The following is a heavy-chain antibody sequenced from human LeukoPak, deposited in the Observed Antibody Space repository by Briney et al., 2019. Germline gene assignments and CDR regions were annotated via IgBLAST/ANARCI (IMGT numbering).Heavy chain of an antibody. D-gene: IGHD6-13*01. CDR3: IVAAAGSDFDY. CDR2: MNPNSGNT. Sequence: ASVKVSCKASGDIFTTYDINWVRQATGQGLEWMGWMNPNSGNTGYAQKFQGRVTITRNTSINTAYMELSSLRSEDTAVYYCIVAAAGSDFDYWGQGTLVTVSS. J-gene: IGHJ4*02. CDR1: GDIFTTYD. V-gene: IGHV1-8*03.